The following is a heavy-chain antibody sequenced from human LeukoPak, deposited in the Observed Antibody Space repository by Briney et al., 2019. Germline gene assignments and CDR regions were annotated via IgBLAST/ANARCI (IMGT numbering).Heavy chain of an antibody. CDR3: ARSISSGWNVDAFDI. D-gene: IGHD6-19*01. V-gene: IGHV3-21*01. CDR2: ISFTSGYI. J-gene: IGHJ3*02. CDR1: GFTFSSYS. Sequence: GGSLRLSCAASGFTFSSYSMNWVRQAPGKGLEWVSSISFTSGYIYYADSVKGRFTISRDNAKNSLYLQMNSLRADDTAIYYCARSISSGWNVDAFDIWGQGTMVTVSS.